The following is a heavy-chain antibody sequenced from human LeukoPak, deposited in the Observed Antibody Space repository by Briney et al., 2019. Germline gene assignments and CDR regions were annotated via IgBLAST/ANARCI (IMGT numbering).Heavy chain of an antibody. V-gene: IGHV3-23*01. CDR3: AKGRWTTYFDY. CDR2: ISGIDGST. J-gene: IGHJ4*02. Sequence: PGGSLRLSCVASGFTFSSYAMSWVRRAPGKGLEWVSSISGIDGSTYYADSVKGRFTISRDNAKNSLYLQMNSLRAEDTALYYCAKGRWTTYFDYWGQGTLVTVSS. CDR1: GFTFSSYA. D-gene: IGHD4-23*01.